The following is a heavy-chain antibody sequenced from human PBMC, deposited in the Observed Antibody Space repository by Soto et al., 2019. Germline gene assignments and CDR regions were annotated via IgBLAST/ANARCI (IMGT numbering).Heavy chain of an antibody. Sequence: QVQLQQWGAGLLKPSETLSLTCAVYGGSFSGYYWSWIRQPPGKGLEWIGEINHSRSTNYNPSLKSRVTISVDTSQNQFSLKLSSVTAADTAVYYCARGGGRIFDYWGQGTLVTVSS. CDR2: INHSRST. V-gene: IGHV4-34*01. J-gene: IGHJ4*02. CDR1: GGSFSGYY. D-gene: IGHD3-16*01. CDR3: ARGGGRIFDY.